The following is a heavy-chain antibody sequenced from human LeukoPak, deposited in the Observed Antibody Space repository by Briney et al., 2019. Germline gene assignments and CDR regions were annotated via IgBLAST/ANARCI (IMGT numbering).Heavy chain of an antibody. CDR1: GFTVSSNY. CDR3: ARDRILGSRDDAFDI. D-gene: IGHD3-3*02. V-gene: IGHV3-66*01. J-gene: IGHJ3*02. CDR2: IYSGGST. Sequence: PGGSLRLSCAASGFTVSSNYMSWVRQAPGKGLEWVSVIYSGGSTYYADSVKGRFTISRDNSKNTLYLQMNSLRAEDTAVYYCARDRILGSRDDAFDIWGQGTMVTVSS.